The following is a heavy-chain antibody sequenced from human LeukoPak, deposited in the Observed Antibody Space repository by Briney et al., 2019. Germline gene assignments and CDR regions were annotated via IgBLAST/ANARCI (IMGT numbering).Heavy chain of an antibody. CDR2: ISPYKGNA. J-gene: IGHJ4*02. CDR3: ATAQDYGEYVLGYFDY. V-gene: IGHV1-18*01. CDR1: GGTFSSYV. D-gene: IGHD4-17*01. Sequence: ASVKVSCKASGGTFSSYVISWVRQAPGQGPEWMGWISPYKGNAIYAQKLQGRVTMTTDTSTGTAYMELRSLTSDDTAVYYCATAQDYGEYVLGYFDYWGQGTLVTVSS.